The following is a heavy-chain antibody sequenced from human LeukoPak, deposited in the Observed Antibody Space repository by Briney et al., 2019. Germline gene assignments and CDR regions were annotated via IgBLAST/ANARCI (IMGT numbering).Heavy chain of an antibody. CDR2: IYPGDSDT. CDR3: ARRDYYDSSGYYYFDY. Sequence: GESLKISCKGSGYSFTSYWIGWVRQMPGKGLEWMGIIYPGDSDTRYSPSFRGQVTISADKSISTAYLQWSSLKASDTAMYYCARRDYYDSSGYYYFDYWGQGTLVTVSS. V-gene: IGHV5-51*01. CDR1: GYSFTSYW. D-gene: IGHD3-22*01. J-gene: IGHJ4*02.